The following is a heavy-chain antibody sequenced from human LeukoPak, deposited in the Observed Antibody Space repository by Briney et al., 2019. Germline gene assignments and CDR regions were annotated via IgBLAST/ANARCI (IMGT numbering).Heavy chain of an antibody. CDR1: GHTFSTYG. V-gene: IGHV1-18*01. CDR3: ARDSQIAVAVEGWLDP. Sequence: ASVKVSCKTSGHTFSTYGISWVRQAPGQGLEWMGWISGCNYHTDYARKFQGRLTVTTDTSTKTAYMELRNLRSDDTAVYYCARDSQIAVAVEGWLDPWGQGTLVTVSS. D-gene: IGHD6-19*01. J-gene: IGHJ5*02. CDR2: ISGCNYHT.